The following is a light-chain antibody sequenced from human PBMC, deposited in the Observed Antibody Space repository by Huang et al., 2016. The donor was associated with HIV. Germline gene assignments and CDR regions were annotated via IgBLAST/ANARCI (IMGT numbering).Light chain of an antibody. Sequence: DIQVTQSPSTLSAFVGDRVNITCRTSQRSSTWLAWYQQRPGKAPNLLISTASNLETWVPSRFSGNGSGTEFTLTINGLQPDDLATYYCQHQWTFGQGTKVEIK. CDR2: TAS. V-gene: IGKV1-5*01. CDR3: QHQWT. J-gene: IGKJ1*01. CDR1: QRSSTW.